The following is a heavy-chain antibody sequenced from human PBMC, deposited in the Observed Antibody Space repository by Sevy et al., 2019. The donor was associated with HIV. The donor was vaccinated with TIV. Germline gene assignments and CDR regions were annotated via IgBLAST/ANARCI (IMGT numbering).Heavy chain of an antibody. CDR2: ISFDGGNK. CDR1: GFSLSDDA. J-gene: IGHJ4*02. V-gene: IGHV3-30-3*01. D-gene: IGHD5-12*01. CDR3: ARVPYNSGLRLDF. Sequence: GGSLRLSCAASGFSLSDDAIHWARQGPVKGLEWLTVISFDGGNKYYADSVKGRFTISRENSKNTVSLQMNSLRPDDTALYYCARVPYNSGLRLDFWGRGILVTVSS.